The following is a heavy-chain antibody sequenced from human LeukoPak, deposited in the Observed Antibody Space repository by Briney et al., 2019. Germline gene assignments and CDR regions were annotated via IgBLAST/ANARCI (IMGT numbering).Heavy chain of an antibody. CDR3: ARDAREPGWELHD. CDR2: IYTSGST. J-gene: IGHJ4*02. Sequence: SETLSLTCTVSGGSISSYYWSWIRQPPGKGLEWIGYIYTSGSTNYNPSLKSRVTMSVDTSKNQFSLKLSSVTAADTAVYYCARDAREPGWELHDWGQGTLVTVSS. V-gene: IGHV4-4*09. CDR1: GGSISSYY. D-gene: IGHD1-26*01.